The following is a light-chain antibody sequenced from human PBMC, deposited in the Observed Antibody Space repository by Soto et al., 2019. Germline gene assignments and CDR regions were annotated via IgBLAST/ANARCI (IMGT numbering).Light chain of an antibody. Sequence: IVLTQSPGTLSLSPGERATLSCRASQSLRSTYLAWYQKKPGQPPRLLIYHGSSRATGIPDRFSGSGSGTDFTLTISRLEPEDFAVYYCQHHDRSPYTFGQGTRLEI. J-gene: IGKJ2*01. V-gene: IGKV3-20*01. CDR3: QHHDRSPYT. CDR2: HGS. CDR1: QSLRSTY.